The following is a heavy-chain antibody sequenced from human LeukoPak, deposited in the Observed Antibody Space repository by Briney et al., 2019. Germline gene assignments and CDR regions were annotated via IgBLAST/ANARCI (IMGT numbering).Heavy chain of an antibody. Sequence: PSETLSLTCTVSGDSISTYYWSWIRQPAGKGLEWIGRIYTSGSTNYNPSLKSRVTMSVDTSKNQFSLKLSSVTAADTAVYYCARDLGGRVNYGSGSFWFDPWGQGTLVTVSS. CDR3: ARDLGGRVNYGSGSFWFDP. J-gene: IGHJ5*02. CDR2: IYTSGST. D-gene: IGHD3-10*01. CDR1: GDSISTYY. V-gene: IGHV4-4*07.